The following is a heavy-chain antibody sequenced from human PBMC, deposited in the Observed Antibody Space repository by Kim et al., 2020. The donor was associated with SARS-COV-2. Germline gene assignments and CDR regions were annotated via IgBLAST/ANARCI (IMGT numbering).Heavy chain of an antibody. Sequence: ASVNVSCKASGYTFTDYHMHWVRQAPGQGLEWMGWLSANSGGTNYAQKFQGRVTMTRDTSITTAYLELTRLRFDDTAVYYCARSSLLDFDYWGQGTLVSV. V-gene: IGHV1-2*02. CDR2: LSANSGGT. D-gene: IGHD6-6*01. CDR3: ARSSLLDFDY. J-gene: IGHJ4*02. CDR1: GYTFTDYH.